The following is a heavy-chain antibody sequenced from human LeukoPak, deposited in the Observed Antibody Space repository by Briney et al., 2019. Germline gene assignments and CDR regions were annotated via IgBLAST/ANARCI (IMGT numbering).Heavy chain of an antibody. CDR1: GFTVSSNY. J-gene: IGHJ6*03. CDR3: ARTTIAAAGGGRNYYYYMDV. V-gene: IGHV3-66*02. D-gene: IGHD6-13*01. CDR2: IYSGGST. Sequence: HAGGSLRLSCAASGFTVSSNYMSWVRQAPGKGLEWVSVIYSGGSTYYADSVKGRFTISRDNSENTLYLQMNSLRAEDTAVYYCARTTIAAAGGGRNYYYYMDVWGKGTTVTVSS.